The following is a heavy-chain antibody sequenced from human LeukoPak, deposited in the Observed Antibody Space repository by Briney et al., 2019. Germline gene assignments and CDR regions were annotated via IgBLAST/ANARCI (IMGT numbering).Heavy chain of an antibody. Sequence: GEPLKISCKGSGYSFTSYWIGWVRQMPGKGLEWMGIIYPGDSDTRYSPSFQGQVTISADKSISTAYLQWSSLKASDTAMYYCARHVTHYYYDSSGPIDYYFDYWGQGTLVTVSS. CDR3: ARHVTHYYYDSSGPIDYYFDY. D-gene: IGHD3-22*01. V-gene: IGHV5-51*01. CDR2: IYPGDSDT. CDR1: GYSFTSYW. J-gene: IGHJ4*02.